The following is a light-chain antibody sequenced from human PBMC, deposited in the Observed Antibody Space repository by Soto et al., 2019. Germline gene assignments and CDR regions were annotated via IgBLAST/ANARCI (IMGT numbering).Light chain of an antibody. CDR3: QQYYSTWWT. J-gene: IGKJ1*01. Sequence: DIVMTQSPDSLAVSLGERATINCKSNQSVLYSSNNKNYLAWYQQKPGQPPKLLFYWASTRESGVPDRFSGSGSGTECTLTISSLQAEDVAVYYCQQYYSTWWTFGQGTKVEIK. V-gene: IGKV4-1*01. CDR2: WAS. CDR1: QSVLYSSNNKNY.